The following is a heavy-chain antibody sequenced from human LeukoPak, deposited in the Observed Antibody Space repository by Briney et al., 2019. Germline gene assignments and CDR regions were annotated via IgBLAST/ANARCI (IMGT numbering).Heavy chain of an antibody. CDR2: IYYSGNT. CDR1: GGSISSSSYY. CDR3: ARGQTPTYYYGSGSYDWFDP. J-gene: IGHJ5*02. V-gene: IGHV4-39*07. D-gene: IGHD3-10*01. Sequence: PSETLSLTCTVSGGSISSSSYYWGWIRQPPGKGLEWIGSIYYSGNTYYNPSLKSRVTISVDTSKNQFSLKLSSVTAADTAVYYCARGQTPTYYYGSGSYDWFDPWGQGTLVTVSS.